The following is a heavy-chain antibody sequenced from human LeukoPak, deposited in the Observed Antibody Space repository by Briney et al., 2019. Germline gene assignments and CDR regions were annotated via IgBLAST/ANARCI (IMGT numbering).Heavy chain of an antibody. D-gene: IGHD6-13*01. CDR3: ARPVEHQLDTDALEI. CDR2: IIPIFGTA. Sequence: ASVKVSCKASGGTFSSYAISWVRQAPGQGLEWMGGIIPIFGTANYAQKFQGRVTITRDTSASTVYMELSSLRSEDTAVYYCARPVEHQLDTDALEIWGQGASVTVSS. J-gene: IGHJ3*02. V-gene: IGHV1-69*05. CDR1: GGTFSSYA.